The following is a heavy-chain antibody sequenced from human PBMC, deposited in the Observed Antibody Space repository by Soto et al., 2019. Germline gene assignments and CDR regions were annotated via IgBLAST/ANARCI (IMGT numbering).Heavy chain of an antibody. D-gene: IGHD1-7*01. V-gene: IGHV1-3*01. Sequence: ASVKVSCKASGYTFAIYARHWVRQAPGQRLEWMGWINAGNGNTKYSQKFQGRVTITRDTSASTAYMELSSLRSEDTAVYYCARSGWYNWNYLDAFDIWGQGTMVTVSS. J-gene: IGHJ3*02. CDR1: GYTFAIYA. CDR2: INAGNGNT. CDR3: ARSGWYNWNYLDAFDI.